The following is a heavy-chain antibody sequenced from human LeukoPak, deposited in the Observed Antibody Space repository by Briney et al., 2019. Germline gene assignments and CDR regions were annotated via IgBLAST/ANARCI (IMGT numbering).Heavy chain of an antibody. V-gene: IGHV4-61*02. CDR1: GGSISSGSYY. CDR2: IYTSGST. J-gene: IGHJ3*02. Sequence: SETLSLTCTVSGGSISSGSYYWSWIRQPAGKGLEWIGRIYTSGSTNYNPSLKSRVTISVDTSKNQFSLKLSSVTAADTDLYYCARWVVVAATPAFDIWGQGTKVTVSS. D-gene: IGHD2-15*01. CDR3: ARWVVVAATPAFDI.